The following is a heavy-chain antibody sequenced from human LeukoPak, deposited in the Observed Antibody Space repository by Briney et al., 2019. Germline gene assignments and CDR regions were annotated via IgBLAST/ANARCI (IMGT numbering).Heavy chain of an antibody. V-gene: IGHV3-64D*06. J-gene: IGHJ4*02. CDR3: VKGFTYSRDVFQY. D-gene: IGHD5-18*01. Sequence: PGGSLRLSCSASGFPFRSYAMHWVRQAPGKGLQDVSAISSDGGGTYYTDSVKGRFTISRDNSKTTLSLEMTSLRVEDTAVYYCVKGFTYSRDVFQYWRQGTLVTVSS. CDR2: ISSDGGGT. CDR1: GFPFRSYA.